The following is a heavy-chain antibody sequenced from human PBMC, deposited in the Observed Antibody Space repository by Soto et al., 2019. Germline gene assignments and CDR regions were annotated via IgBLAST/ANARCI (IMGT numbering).Heavy chain of an antibody. CDR2: ISGSGYST. CDR3: AEVINQGGADY. J-gene: IGHJ4*02. V-gene: IGHV3-23*01. Sequence: EVQLLESGGGLVQPGGSLRLSCAAAGFTFSSYAMSWVRQAPGKGLEWVSAISGSGYSTYYADSVKGRFTISRDNSKNTLYLQMNSLRAEDTAIYYCAEVINQGGADYWGQGTLVTVSS. CDR1: GFTFSSYA. D-gene: IGHD3-10*01.